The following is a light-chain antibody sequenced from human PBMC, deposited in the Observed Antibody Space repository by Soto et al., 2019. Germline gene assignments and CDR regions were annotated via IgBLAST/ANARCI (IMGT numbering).Light chain of an antibody. J-gene: IGKJ1*01. CDR3: QQYDISVT. CDR2: GAS. Sequence: EIVLTQSPGSLSLSPGERGTLSCRASQSVDSSFFVWYQQKPDQAPRLLIYGASNRATGIPDRFIGSGSGTHFAVTIIRLAPEDFAVYYCQQYDISVTFGQGTKVHIK. CDR1: QSVDSSF. V-gene: IGKV3-20*01.